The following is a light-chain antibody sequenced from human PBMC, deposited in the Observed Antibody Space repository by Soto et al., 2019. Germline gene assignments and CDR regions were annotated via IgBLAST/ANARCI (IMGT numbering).Light chain of an antibody. J-gene: IGKJ3*01. CDR1: QTINNY. Sequence: DIQMTQSPSSLSASVGDSVSITCRTSQTINNYLNWYQQKPGKAPKLLIYVASTLQGGVPSRFSGSGSGTEFSLTISRLQPEDSANYYCQQSYSTQVTFGPGTKV. V-gene: IGKV1-39*01. CDR3: QQSYSTQVT. CDR2: VAS.